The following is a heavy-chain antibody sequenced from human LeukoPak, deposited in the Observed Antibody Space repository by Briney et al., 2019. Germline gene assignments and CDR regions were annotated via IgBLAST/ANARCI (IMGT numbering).Heavy chain of an antibody. CDR1: GFTFSDYY. CDR2: ISSSGSTI. D-gene: IGHD5-18*01. V-gene: IGHV3-11*01. J-gene: IGHJ4*02. CDR3: ASNVDTAMGTIDY. Sequence: GGSLRLSCAAFGFTFSDYYMSWIRQAPGKGLEWVSYISSSGSTIYYADSVKGRFTISRDNAKNSLYLQMNSLRAEDTAVYYCASNVDTAMGTIDYWGQGTLVTVSS.